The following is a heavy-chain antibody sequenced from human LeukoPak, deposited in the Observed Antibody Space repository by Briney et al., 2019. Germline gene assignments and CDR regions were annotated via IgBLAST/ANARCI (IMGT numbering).Heavy chain of an antibody. J-gene: IGHJ4*02. D-gene: IGHD6-13*01. V-gene: IGHV4-39*01. CDR2: IYYSGST. CDR1: GGSISSSSYY. Sequence: SETLCLTCTVSGGSISSSSYYWGWIRQPPGKGLEWIGSIYYSGSTYYNPSLKSRVTISVDTSKNQFSLKLSSVTAADTAVYYCARLYSSSWPTEYYFDYWGQGTLVTVSS. CDR3: ARLYSSSWPTEYYFDY.